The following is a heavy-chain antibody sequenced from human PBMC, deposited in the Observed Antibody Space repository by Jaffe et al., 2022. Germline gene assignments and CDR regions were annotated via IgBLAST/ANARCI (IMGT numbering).Heavy chain of an antibody. CDR1: GFTFSSYW. D-gene: IGHD5-12*01. CDR3: ARDMGAIVATWGWYFDL. CDR2: IKQDGSEK. Sequence: EVQLVESGGGLVQPGGSLRLSCAASGFTFSSYWMSWVRQAPGKGLEWVANIKQDGSEKYYVDSVKGRFTISRDNAKNSLYLQMNSLRAEDTAVYYCARDMGAIVATWGWYFDLWGRGTLVTVSS. J-gene: IGHJ2*01. V-gene: IGHV3-7*01.